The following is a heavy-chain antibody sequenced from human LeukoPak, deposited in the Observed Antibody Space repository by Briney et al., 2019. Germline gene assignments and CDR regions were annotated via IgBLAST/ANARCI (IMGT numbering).Heavy chain of an antibody. CDR2: ISGSGGST. D-gene: IGHD4-17*01. CDR1: GFTFSSYA. Sequence: GGSLRLSCAASGFTFSSYAMSWVRQAPGKGLEWVSAISGSGGSTYYADSVKGRFTISRDNSKNTLYLQMNSLRAEDTAVYYCAKDLNPYDYGDYFDYWGQGTLVTVSS. CDR3: AKDLNPYDYGDYFDY. V-gene: IGHV3-23*01. J-gene: IGHJ4*02.